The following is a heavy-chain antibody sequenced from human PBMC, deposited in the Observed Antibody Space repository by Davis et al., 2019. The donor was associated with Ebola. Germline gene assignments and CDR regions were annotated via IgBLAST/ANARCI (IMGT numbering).Heavy chain of an antibody. CDR2: IWYDGSNK. CDR3: AREEYYYDSSGYLYYYYGMDV. Sequence: GESLKISCAASGFTFSSYGMHWVRQAPGKGLEWVAVIWYDGSNKYYADSVKGRFTISRDNSKNTLYLQMNSLRAEDTAVYYCAREEYYYDSSGYLYYYYGMDVWDKGTTVTVSS. CDR1: GFTFSSYG. J-gene: IGHJ6*04. V-gene: IGHV3-33*01. D-gene: IGHD3-22*01.